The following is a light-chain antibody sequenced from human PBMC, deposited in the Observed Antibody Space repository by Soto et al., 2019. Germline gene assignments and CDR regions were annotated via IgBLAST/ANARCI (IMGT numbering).Light chain of an antibody. Sequence: YELTQPPSVSVSPGQTARITCSGDALPKQYAYWYQQKPGQAPVLVIYKDSERPSGIPERFSGSSSGTTVTLTISGVQAEDEADYYCQSADSSGTYVVFGGGTQLTVL. CDR1: ALPKQY. CDR3: QSADSSGTYVV. CDR2: KDS. V-gene: IGLV3-25*03. J-gene: IGLJ2*01.